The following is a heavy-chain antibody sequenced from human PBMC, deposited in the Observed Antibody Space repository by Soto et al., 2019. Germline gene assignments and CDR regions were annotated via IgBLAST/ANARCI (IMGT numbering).Heavy chain of an antibody. CDR2: ISSNGGST. Sequence: GGSLRLSCSASGFTFSSYAMHWVRQAPGKGLVYVSAISSNGGSTYYADSVKGRFTISRDNSKNTLYLQMSSLRAEDTAVYYCVKGWDLGSSWYGGYYFDYWGQGTLVTVSS. D-gene: IGHD6-13*01. V-gene: IGHV3-64D*08. CDR3: VKGWDLGSSWYGGYYFDY. CDR1: GFTFSSYA. J-gene: IGHJ4*02.